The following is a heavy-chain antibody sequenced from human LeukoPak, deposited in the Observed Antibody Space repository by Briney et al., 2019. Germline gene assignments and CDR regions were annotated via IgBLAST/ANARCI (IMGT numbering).Heavy chain of an antibody. D-gene: IGHD3-10*01. V-gene: IGHV3-7*01. CDR3: ARDSGGFDTYYMDV. CDR1: GFTFSSYA. J-gene: IGHJ6*03. Sequence: GGSLRLSCAASGFTFSSYAMSWVRQAPGKGLEWVANIKQDGSEKYYVDSVKGRFTISRDNAKNSLYLQMNSLRAEDTAVYYCARDSGGFDTYYMDVWGKGTTVTVSS. CDR2: IKQDGSEK.